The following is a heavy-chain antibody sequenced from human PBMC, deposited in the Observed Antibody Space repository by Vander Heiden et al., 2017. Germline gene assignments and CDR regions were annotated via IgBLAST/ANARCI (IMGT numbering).Heavy chain of an antibody. Sequence: QVQLVESGGGVVQPGKSLRLSCVASGFTFSDYRMHWVRQAPGKGLEWVATTWYDGNNKYYADPVQGRFTISRDNSKNTLYLEMSSLRAEDTAVYYCARAKGYSGENYIYYYGMDVWGQGTTVTVSS. CDR3: ARAKGYSGENYIYYYGMDV. V-gene: IGHV3-33*01. CDR2: TWYDGNNK. D-gene: IGHD5-12*01. CDR1: GFTFSDYR. J-gene: IGHJ6*02.